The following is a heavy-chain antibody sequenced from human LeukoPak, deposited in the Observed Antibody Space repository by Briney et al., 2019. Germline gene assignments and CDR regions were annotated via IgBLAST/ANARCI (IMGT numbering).Heavy chain of an antibody. CDR1: GFTFSSYW. J-gene: IGHJ4*02. Sequence: GGSLRLSCAASGFTFSSYWMTWVRQAPGKGLECVANIKEDGSDKYYVDSVKGRFTISRDNAKNSMYLQMNSLRAEDTAVYYCVRASRGSDYWGQGTLVTVSS. D-gene: IGHD6-19*01. V-gene: IGHV3-7*01. CDR3: VRASRGSDY. CDR2: IKEDGSDK.